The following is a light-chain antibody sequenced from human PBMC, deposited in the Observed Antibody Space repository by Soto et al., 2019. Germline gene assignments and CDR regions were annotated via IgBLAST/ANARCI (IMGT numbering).Light chain of an antibody. J-gene: IGKJ3*01. Sequence: EIVLTQSPGTLSLSPGERATLSCRASQSLSSNYLAWYQQRPGQSPRLLVYGASSRATGIPDRFSGSGFGTDFALTISRLEPEDSAVYYCHQYDNAPFTFGSGTRVGIK. CDR1: QSLSSNY. CDR2: GAS. CDR3: HQYDNAPFT. V-gene: IGKV3-20*01.